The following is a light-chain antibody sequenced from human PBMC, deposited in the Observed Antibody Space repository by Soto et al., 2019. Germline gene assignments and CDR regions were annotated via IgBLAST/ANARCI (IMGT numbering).Light chain of an antibody. CDR3: QHYNDLPLT. J-gene: IGKJ1*01. CDR1: QSVATN. CDR2: GAY. V-gene: IGKV3-15*01. Sequence: EKVMTQSPATLSVSPGERVTLSCRASQSVATNLAWYQQKPGQAPRLLISGAYIRATGIPDRFIGSGSGTESTLTITSLQSEDFAVYYCQHYNDLPLTFGKGNKVEIK.